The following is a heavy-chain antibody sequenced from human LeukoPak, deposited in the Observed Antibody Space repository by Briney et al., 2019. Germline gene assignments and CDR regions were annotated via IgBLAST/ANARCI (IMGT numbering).Heavy chain of an antibody. J-gene: IGHJ4*02. D-gene: IGHD7-27*01. CDR2: IKQDGSEK. Sequence: GGSLRLSCAASEFTLSSYRMSWVRQAPGKGLEWVAHIKQDGSEKYYMDSVKGRFTISRDNAKDSLYLQMNSLRAEDTAVYYCARGWNWGLDCWGQGTLVTVSS. CDR1: EFTLSSYR. CDR3: ARGWNWGLDC. V-gene: IGHV3-7*04.